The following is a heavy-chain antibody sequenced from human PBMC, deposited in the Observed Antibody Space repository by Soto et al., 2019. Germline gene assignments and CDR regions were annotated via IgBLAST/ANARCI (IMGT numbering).Heavy chain of an antibody. D-gene: IGHD4-17*01. V-gene: IGHV1-8*01. Sequence: ASVKVSCTASGYTFTSYDINWVRQATGQGLEWMGWMNPNSGNTGYAQKFQGRVTMTRNTSISTAYMELSSLRSEDTAVYYCARVGRTTIAFDIWGQGTMVTVSS. CDR3: ARVGRTTIAFDI. CDR2: MNPNSGNT. J-gene: IGHJ3*02. CDR1: GYTFTSYD.